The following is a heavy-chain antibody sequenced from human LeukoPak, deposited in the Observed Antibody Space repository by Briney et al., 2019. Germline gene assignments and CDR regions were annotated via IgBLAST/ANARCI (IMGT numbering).Heavy chain of an antibody. D-gene: IGHD6-13*01. CDR1: GFTFSSYG. CDR3: ARLSSSLTFYYYYYMDV. J-gene: IGHJ6*03. Sequence: GGSLRLSCAASGFTFSSYGMSWVRQAPGKGLEWVANIKQDGSEKYYVDSVKGRFTISRDNAKNSLYLQMNSLRAEDTAVYYCARLSSSLTFYYYYYMDVWGKGTTVTVSS. CDR2: IKQDGSEK. V-gene: IGHV3-7*01.